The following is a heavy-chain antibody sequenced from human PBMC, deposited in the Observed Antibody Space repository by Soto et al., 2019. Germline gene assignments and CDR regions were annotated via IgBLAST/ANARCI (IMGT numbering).Heavy chain of an antibody. CDR1: GFTVSSYA. Sequence: GGSLRLSCAASGFTVSSYAMSWVRQAPGKGLEWVSAISGSGGCTYYADSVKGRFTISRDNSKNTLYLQMNSLRAEDTAVYYCAKDTRFMIVVLITTLVNAFDIWGQGTMVTVSS. D-gene: IGHD3-22*01. V-gene: IGHV3-23*01. CDR2: ISGSGGCT. CDR3: AKDTRFMIVVLITTLVNAFDI. J-gene: IGHJ3*02.